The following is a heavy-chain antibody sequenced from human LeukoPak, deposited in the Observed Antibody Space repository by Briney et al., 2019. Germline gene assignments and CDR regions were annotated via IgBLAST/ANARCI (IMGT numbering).Heavy chain of an antibody. CDR3: ARDRSGSSWFLDY. Sequence: SETLSLTCTVSGGSISSSRYYWGWIRQPPGKGLDWIGSISYSGSTYYNSSLKSRVTISVDTSKNQFSLKLSSVTAADTAVYYCARDRSGSSWFLDYWGQGTLVTVSS. J-gene: IGHJ4*02. D-gene: IGHD6-13*01. V-gene: IGHV4-39*07. CDR2: ISYSGST. CDR1: GGSISSSRYY.